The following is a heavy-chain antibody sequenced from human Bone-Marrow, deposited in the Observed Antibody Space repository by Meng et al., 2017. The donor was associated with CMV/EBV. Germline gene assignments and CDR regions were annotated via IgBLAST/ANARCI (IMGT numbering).Heavy chain of an antibody. CDR1: GFTFSGSA. Sequence: GESLKISCAASGFTFSGSAMHWVRQASGKGLEWVGRIRSKANSYATAYAASVKGRFTISRDDSKNTAYLQMNSLKTEDTAVYYCTRITMVRGVITTRSGMDVWVQGTTVTVSS. CDR2: IRSKANSYAT. D-gene: IGHD3-10*01. CDR3: TRITMVRGVITTRSGMDV. J-gene: IGHJ6*02. V-gene: IGHV3-73*01.